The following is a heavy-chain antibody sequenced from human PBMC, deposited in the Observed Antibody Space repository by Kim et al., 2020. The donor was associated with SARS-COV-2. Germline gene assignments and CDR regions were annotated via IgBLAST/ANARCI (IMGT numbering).Heavy chain of an antibody. CDR3: ARDRVGATPGHFDY. J-gene: IGHJ4*02. D-gene: IGHD1-26*01. Sequence: ADSVKGRFTISRDNAKNSLYLQMNSLRAEDTAVYYCARDRVGATPGHFDYWGQGTLVTVSS. V-gene: IGHV3-21*01.